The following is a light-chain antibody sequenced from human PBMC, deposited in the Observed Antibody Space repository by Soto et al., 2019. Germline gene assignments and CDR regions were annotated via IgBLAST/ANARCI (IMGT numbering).Light chain of an antibody. V-gene: IGKV3-20*01. CDR3: QQYGSSPSGT. CDR1: QSVSSSY. J-gene: IGKJ2*01. CDR2: GAS. Sequence: EIVLTQSPGPLSLSPGERATLSCRASQSVSSSYLAWYQQKPGQAPRLLIYGASSRATGIPDRFSGSGSGTDFPLTISRVEPEDFAVYYCQQYGSSPSGTFGEGTKLEIK.